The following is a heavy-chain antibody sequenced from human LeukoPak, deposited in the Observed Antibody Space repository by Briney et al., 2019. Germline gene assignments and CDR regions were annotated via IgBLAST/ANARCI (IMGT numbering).Heavy chain of an antibody. D-gene: IGHD3-22*01. CDR2: ISAYNGNT. Sequence: ASVKVSCKAFGYTFTSYGISWVRQAPGQGLEWMGWISAYNGNTNYAQKLQGRVTMTTDTSTSTAYMELRSLRSDDTAVYYCARDKHHYYDSSGHDAFDIWGQGTMVTVSS. CDR3: ARDKHHYYDSSGHDAFDI. CDR1: GYTFTSYG. J-gene: IGHJ3*02. V-gene: IGHV1-18*01.